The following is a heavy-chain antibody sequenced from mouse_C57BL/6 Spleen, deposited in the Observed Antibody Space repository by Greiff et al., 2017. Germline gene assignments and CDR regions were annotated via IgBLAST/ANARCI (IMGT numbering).Heavy chain of an antibody. CDR2: IWSGGST. J-gene: IGHJ3*01. V-gene: IGHV2-2*01. CDR3: ARKGDCYDGEVWFAY. CDR1: GFSLTSYG. D-gene: IGHD2-12*01. Sequence: QVQLQQSGPGLVQPSQSLSITCTVSGFSLTSYGVHWVRQSPGKGLAWLGVIWSGGSTDYNAAFISRLSISKDNSKSQVFFKMNSLQADDTAIYYCARKGDCYDGEVWFAYWGQGTLVTVSA.